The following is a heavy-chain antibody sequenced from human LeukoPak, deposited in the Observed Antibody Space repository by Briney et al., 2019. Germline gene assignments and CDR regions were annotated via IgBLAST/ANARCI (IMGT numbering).Heavy chain of an antibody. CDR3: ARDPKRGYSYGLNWFDP. Sequence: ASVKVSCKASGYTFTSYGISWVRQAPGQGLEWMGWISPYNGNTNYAQKLQGRVTMTTDTSTSTAYMELRSLRSDDTAVYYCARDPKRGYSYGLNWFDPWGQGTLVTVSS. CDR2: ISPYNGNT. J-gene: IGHJ5*02. CDR1: GYTFTSYG. D-gene: IGHD5-18*01. V-gene: IGHV1-18*01.